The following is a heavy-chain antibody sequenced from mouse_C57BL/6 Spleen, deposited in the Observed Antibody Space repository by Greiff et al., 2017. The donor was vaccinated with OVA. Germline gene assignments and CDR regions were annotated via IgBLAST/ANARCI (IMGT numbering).Heavy chain of an antibody. CDR3: ARETGTRGFAY. CDR2: ISYDGSN. V-gene: IGHV3-6*01. CDR1: GYSITSGYY. D-gene: IGHD4-1*01. J-gene: IGHJ3*01. Sequence: EVKLVESGPGLVKPSQSLSLTCSVTGYSITSGYYWNWIRQFPGNKLEWMGYISYDGSNNYNPSLKNRISITRDTSKNQFFLKLNSVTTEDTATYYCARETGTRGFAYWGKGTLVTVSA.